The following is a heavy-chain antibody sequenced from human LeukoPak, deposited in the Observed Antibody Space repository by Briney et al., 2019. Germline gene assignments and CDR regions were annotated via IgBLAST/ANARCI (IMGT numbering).Heavy chain of an antibody. CDR1: GFTFDDYA. CDR3: ARVGAGAYYYGSGIDY. Sequence: GGSLRLSCAASGFTFDDYAMHWVRQAPGKGLEWVSGISWNSGSIGYADSVKGRFTISRDNSKNTLYLQMNSLRAEDTAMYYCARVGAGAYYYGSGIDYWGQGTLVTVSS. V-gene: IGHV3-9*01. CDR2: ISWNSGSI. J-gene: IGHJ4*02. D-gene: IGHD3-10*01.